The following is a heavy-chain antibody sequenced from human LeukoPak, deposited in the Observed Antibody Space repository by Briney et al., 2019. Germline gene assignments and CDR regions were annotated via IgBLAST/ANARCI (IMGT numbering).Heavy chain of an antibody. CDR3: TRGTGDGH. CDR2: INRDGSST. V-gene: IGHV3-74*01. Sequence: GGSLRLSCAASGFTFSTYWMHWVRQASGKGLVWVSRINRDGSSTYYADSVKGRFTISRDNAKNTLYLQMNSLRAEDTAVYYCTRGTGDGHWGQGTLVTVSS. CDR1: GFTFSTYW. J-gene: IGHJ4*02. D-gene: IGHD7-27*01.